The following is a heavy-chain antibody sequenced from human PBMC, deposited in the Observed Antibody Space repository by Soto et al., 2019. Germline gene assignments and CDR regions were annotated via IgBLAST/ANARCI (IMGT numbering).Heavy chain of an antibody. CDR1: GFPFTMYA. Sequence: SMRLSSAAWGFPFTMYAMQCVRQAAGRGLEWVGVISPDGGTTYYADYVKGRFAVSRDKSKGSLSLQMNSLRAEGTAVYYCARVLNRTIPRYYYYGMDVWGQGTTVTVSS. CDR3: ARVLNRTIPRYYYYGMDV. D-gene: IGHD3-16*01. J-gene: IGHJ6*02. V-gene: IGHV3-30*03. CDR2: ISPDGGTT.